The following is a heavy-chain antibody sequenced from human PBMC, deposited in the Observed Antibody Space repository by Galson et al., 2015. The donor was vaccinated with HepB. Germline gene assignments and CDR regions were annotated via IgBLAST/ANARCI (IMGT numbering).Heavy chain of an antibody. CDR3: ARDSSGWPYAATVAVE. Sequence: SVKVSCKASGYTFTSYYMHWVRQAPGQGLEWMGIINPSGGSTSYAQKFQGRVTMTRDTSTSTVYMELSSLRSEDTAVYYCARDSSGWPYAATVAVEWGQGTLVTVSS. J-gene: IGHJ4*02. D-gene: IGHD6-19*01. CDR2: INPSGGST. CDR1: GYTFTSYY. V-gene: IGHV1-46*01.